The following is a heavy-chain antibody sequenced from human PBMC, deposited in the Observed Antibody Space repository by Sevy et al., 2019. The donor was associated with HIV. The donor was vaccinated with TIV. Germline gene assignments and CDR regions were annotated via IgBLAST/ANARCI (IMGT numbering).Heavy chain of an antibody. J-gene: IGHJ4*02. D-gene: IGHD3-3*01. CDR3: AKAMNPYHNPTIFGVADFDY. V-gene: IGHV3-30*18. Sequence: GGSLRLSCAASGFTFSSYGIHWVRQAPGKGLEWVAVISYDGSNKYYADSVKGRFTISRDNSKNTLYLQMNSLRAEDTAVYYCAKAMNPYHNPTIFGVADFDYWGQGTLVTVSS. CDR2: ISYDGSNK. CDR1: GFTFSSYG.